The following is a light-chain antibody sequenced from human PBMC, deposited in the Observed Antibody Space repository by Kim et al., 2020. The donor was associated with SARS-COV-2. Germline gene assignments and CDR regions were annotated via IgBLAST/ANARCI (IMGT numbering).Light chain of an antibody. CDR2: YDS. CDR3: QVWDSSSDHYV. V-gene: IGLV3-21*04. J-gene: IGLJ1*01. Sequence: SYELTQPPSVSVAPGKTARITCGGNNIGSKSVHWYQQKPGQAPVLVIYYDSDRPSGIPERFSGSNSGNPATLTISRVEAGDEADYYCQVWDSSSDHYVCG. CDR1: NIGSKS.